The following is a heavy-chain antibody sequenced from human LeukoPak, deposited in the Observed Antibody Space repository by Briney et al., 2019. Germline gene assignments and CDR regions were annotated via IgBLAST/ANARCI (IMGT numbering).Heavy chain of an antibody. CDR1: GFTFSSYA. V-gene: IGHV3-23*01. Sequence: GGSLRLSCAASGFTFSSYAMSWVRQAPGKGLEWVSAISGSGGSTYYADSVKGRFTISRDNSKDTLYLQMNSLRAEDTAVYYCAKSPHMVSLYFDYWGQGTLVTVSS. CDR3: AKSPHMVSLYFDY. J-gene: IGHJ4*02. CDR2: ISGSGGST. D-gene: IGHD3-10*01.